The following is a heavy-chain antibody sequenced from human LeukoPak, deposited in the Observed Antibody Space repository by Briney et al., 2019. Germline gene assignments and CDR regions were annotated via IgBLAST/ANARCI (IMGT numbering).Heavy chain of an antibody. CDR1: GFTFSTYA. J-gene: IGHJ4*02. D-gene: IGHD6-19*01. CDR3: GKAGIGVVGYFDY. Sequence: PGGSLRLSCAVSGFTFSTYAMRWVRQAPGKGLEWVSAIRGSGGGTYYADSVKGRFTISRDNSKNTLYLQMNSLRDEDTALYYCGKAGIGVVGYFDYWGQGTLVTVSS. CDR2: IRGSGGGT. V-gene: IGHV3-23*01.